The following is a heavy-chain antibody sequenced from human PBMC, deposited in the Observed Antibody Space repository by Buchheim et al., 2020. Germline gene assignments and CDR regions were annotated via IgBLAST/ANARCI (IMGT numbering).Heavy chain of an antibody. J-gene: IGHJ4*02. Sequence: VQLLESGGGLVQPGRSLRLSCAASGFTFSSYGMHWVRQAPGKGLEWVAVIWYDGSNKYYADSVKGRFTISRDNSKNTLYLQMNSLRAEDTAVYYCARDGGSAGEYYFDYWGQGTL. CDR2: IWYDGSNK. D-gene: IGHD3-10*01. V-gene: IGHV3-33*01. CDR1: GFTFSSYG. CDR3: ARDGGSAGEYYFDY.